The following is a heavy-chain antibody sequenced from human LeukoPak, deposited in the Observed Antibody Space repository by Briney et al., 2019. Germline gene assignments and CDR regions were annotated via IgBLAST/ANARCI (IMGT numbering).Heavy chain of an antibody. Sequence: GGSLRLSCAASGFTFSNYAMSWVRQAPGKGLEWVSAISGSGGSTYYADSVKGRFTISRDNSKNTLYLQMHSLRAEDTAVYYCARTMVRGVSPIDYWGQGTLVTVSS. CDR3: ARTMVRGVSPIDY. J-gene: IGHJ4*02. CDR2: ISGSGGST. CDR1: GFTFSNYA. D-gene: IGHD3-10*01. V-gene: IGHV3-23*01.